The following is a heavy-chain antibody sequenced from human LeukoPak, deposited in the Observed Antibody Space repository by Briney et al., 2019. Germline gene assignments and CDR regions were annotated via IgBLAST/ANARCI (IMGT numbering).Heavy chain of an antibody. Sequence: PGGSLRLSCAASGFTFSSYGMHWVRQAPGKGLGWVAFIRYDGSNKYYADSVKGRFTISRDNSKNTLYLQMNSLRAEDTAVYYCAKGGYSGSYYPLGYRGQGTLVTVSS. CDR1: GFTFSSYG. D-gene: IGHD1-26*01. V-gene: IGHV3-30*02. CDR2: IRYDGSNK. J-gene: IGHJ4*02. CDR3: AKGGYSGSYYPLGY.